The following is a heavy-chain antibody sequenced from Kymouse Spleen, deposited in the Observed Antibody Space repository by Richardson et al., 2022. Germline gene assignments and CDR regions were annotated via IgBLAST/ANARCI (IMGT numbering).Heavy chain of an antibody. J-gene: IGHJ6*02. CDR1: GGSISSYY. CDR3: ARGTVRNYYYGMDV. CDR2: IYYSGST. V-gene: IGHV4-59*01. Sequence: QVQLQESGPGLVKPSETLSLTCTVSGGSISSYYWSWIRQPPGKGLEWIGYIYYSGSTNYNPSLKSRVTISVDTSKNQFSLKLSSVTAADTAVYYCARGTVRNYYYGMDVWGQGTTVTVSS. D-gene: IGHD4-11,IGHD3-10*01,IGHD3-16*02.